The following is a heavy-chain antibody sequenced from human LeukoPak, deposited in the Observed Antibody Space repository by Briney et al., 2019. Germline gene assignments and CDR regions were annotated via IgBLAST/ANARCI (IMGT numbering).Heavy chain of an antibody. CDR2: INHSGSP. Sequence: SETLSLTCAVYGGSFSGYYWSWIRQPPGKGLEWIGEINHSGSPTYNPSLKSRVTISVDTSKNQFSLKLSSVTAADTAVYYCARGRVGRITMVRGAQRGFDPWGQGTLVTVSS. CDR1: GGSFSGYY. CDR3: ARGRVGRITMVRGAQRGFDP. V-gene: IGHV4-34*01. J-gene: IGHJ5*02. D-gene: IGHD3-10*01.